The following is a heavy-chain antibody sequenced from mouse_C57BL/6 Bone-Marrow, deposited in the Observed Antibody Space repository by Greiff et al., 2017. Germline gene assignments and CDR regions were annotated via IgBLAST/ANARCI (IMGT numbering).Heavy chain of an antibody. V-gene: IGHV1-64*01. Sequence: QVQLQQPGAELVKPGASVKLSCKASGYTFTSYWMHWVKQRPGQGLEWIGMIHPNSGSTNYNEKFKSKATLTVDKSSSTAYMQLSSLTSEDSAVXYCARNCGSSYGAMDYWGQGTSVTVSS. CDR2: IHPNSGST. CDR1: GYTFTSYW. D-gene: IGHD1-1*01. J-gene: IGHJ4*01. CDR3: ARNCGSSYGAMDY.